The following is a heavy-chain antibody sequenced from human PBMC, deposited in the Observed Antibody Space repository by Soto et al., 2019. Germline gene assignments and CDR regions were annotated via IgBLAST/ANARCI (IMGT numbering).Heavy chain of an antibody. J-gene: IGHJ6*02. CDR1: GFTFSSYW. V-gene: IGHV3-74*01. CDR3: ASVVGYFDWLLFPTDYYYGMDV. Sequence: VGSLRLSCAASGFTFSSYWMHWVRQAPGKGLVWVSRINSDGSSTSYADSVKGRFTISRDNAKNTLYLQMNSLRAEDTAVYYCASVVGYFDWLLFPTDYYYGMDVWGQGTTVTVS. D-gene: IGHD3-9*01. CDR2: INSDGSST.